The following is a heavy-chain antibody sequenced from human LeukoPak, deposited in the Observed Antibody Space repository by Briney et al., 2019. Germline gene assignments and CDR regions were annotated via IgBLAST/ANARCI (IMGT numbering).Heavy chain of an antibody. CDR3: AKGSGYTSSRYHMDV. Sequence: PGGSLRLSCAASGFTFDDYAMHWVRQAPGKGLEWVSGISWNRDSIGYADSVKGRFTISRDNAKNSLYLQMNSLRAEDTALYYCAKGSGYTSSRYHMDVWGKGTTVTVSS. CDR2: ISWNRDSI. CDR1: GFTFDDYA. V-gene: IGHV3-9*01. J-gene: IGHJ6*03. D-gene: IGHD6-13*01.